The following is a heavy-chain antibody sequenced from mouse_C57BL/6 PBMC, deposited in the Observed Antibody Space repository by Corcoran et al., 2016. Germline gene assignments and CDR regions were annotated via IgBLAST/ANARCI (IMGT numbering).Heavy chain of an antibody. CDR2: ISYDGSN. J-gene: IGHJ1*03. D-gene: IGHD1-1*01. CDR1: GYSITSGYY. CDR3: ARDLRGGYFDV. V-gene: IGHV3-6*01. Sequence: DVQLQESGPGLVKPSQSLSLTCSVTGYSITSGYYWNWIRQFPGNKLEWMGYISYDGSNNYNPSRKNRISITRDTSKNQFFLKLNSVTTEDTATYYCARDLRGGYFDVWGTGTTVTVSS.